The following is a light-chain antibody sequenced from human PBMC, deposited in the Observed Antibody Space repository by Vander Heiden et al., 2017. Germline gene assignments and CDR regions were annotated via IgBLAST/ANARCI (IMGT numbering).Light chain of an antibody. J-gene: IGLJ3*02. CDR2: GKN. V-gene: IGLV3-19*01. CDR1: SLRSYY. Sequence: SSELTQDPAVSVALGQTVRITCQGDSLRSYYASWYQQKPGQAPVLVIYGKNNRPSGIPDRFSCSSSGNKASLTITGAQAEDEADYYCNSRDSSGNHVVFGGGTKLTVL. CDR3: NSRDSSGNHVV.